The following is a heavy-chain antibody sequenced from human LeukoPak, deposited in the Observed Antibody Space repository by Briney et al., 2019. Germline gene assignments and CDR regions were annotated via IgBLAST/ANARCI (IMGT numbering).Heavy chain of an antibody. Sequence: ASVKVSCKASGYTFTSYDINWVRQAPGQGLEWMGWISAYNGNTNYAQKLRGRVTMTTDTSTSTAYMELRSLRSDDTAVYYCARGYSSGNYYGMDVWGQGTTVTVSS. V-gene: IGHV1-18*01. CDR1: GYTFTSYD. CDR3: ARGYSSGNYYGMDV. J-gene: IGHJ6*02. D-gene: IGHD6-19*01. CDR2: ISAYNGNT.